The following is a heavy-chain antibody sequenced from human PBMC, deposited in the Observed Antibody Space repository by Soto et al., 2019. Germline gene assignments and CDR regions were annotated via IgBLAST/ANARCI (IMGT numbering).Heavy chain of an antibody. V-gene: IGHV3-48*01. CDR2: ISSSSTTM. J-gene: IGHJ4*02. CDR3: ARDYSSVWYFDY. CDR1: GFTFSSYS. D-gene: IGHD6-25*01. Sequence: EVQLMESGGGLVQPGGSLRLSCAASGFTFSSYSMNWVRQAPGKGLEWVSYISSSSTTMYYADSVKGQFTISRDNAKNSLYLQMNSLRAEDTAVYYCARDYSSVWYFDYWGQGTLVTVSS.